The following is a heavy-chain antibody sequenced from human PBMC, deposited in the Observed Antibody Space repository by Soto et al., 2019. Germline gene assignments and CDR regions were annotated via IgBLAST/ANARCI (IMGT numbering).Heavy chain of an antibody. CDR3: ARKYSSSWYY. CDR1: GGSFSGYY. V-gene: IGHV4-34*01. CDR2: INHSGST. Sequence: PSETLSLTCAVYGGSFSGYYWSWIRQPPGKGLEWIGEINHSGSTNYNPSLKSRVTISVDTSKNQFSLKLSSVTAADTAVYYCARKYSSSWYYWGQGTLVTVS. J-gene: IGHJ4*02. D-gene: IGHD6-13*01.